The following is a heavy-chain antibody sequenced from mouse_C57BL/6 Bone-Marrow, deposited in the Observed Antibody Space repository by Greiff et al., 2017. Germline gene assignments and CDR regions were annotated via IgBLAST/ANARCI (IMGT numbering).Heavy chain of an antibody. CDR1: GYAFTNYL. D-gene: IGHD1-1*01. Sequence: QVQLQQSGAELVRPGTSVKVSCKASGYAFTNYLIEWVKQRPGQGLEWIGVINPGSGGTYYNEKFKGKATLTADNSSSTAYMQLSSLTSEDSAVYFCAREFPYYYDSSLDYWGQGTTLTVSS. CDR3: AREFPYYYDSSLDY. V-gene: IGHV1-54*01. CDR2: INPGSGGT. J-gene: IGHJ2*01.